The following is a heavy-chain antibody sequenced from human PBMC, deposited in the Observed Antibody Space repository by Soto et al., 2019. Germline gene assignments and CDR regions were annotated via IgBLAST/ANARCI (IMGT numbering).Heavy chain of an antibody. D-gene: IGHD6-13*01. CDR2: ISYDGSNK. CDR3: AKVPRPSIAAAAHYYYYYMDV. Sequence: GGSLRLSCAASGFTFSSYGMHWVRQAPGKGLEWVAVISYDGSNKYYADSVKGRFTISRDNSKNTLYLQMNSLRAEDTAVYYCAKVPRPSIAAAAHYYYYYMDVWGKGTTVTVSS. V-gene: IGHV3-30*18. J-gene: IGHJ6*03. CDR1: GFTFSSYG.